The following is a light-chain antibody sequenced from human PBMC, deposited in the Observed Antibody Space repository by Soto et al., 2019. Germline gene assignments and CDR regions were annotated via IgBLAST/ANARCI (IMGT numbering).Light chain of an antibody. Sequence: QSALTQPPSASGSPGQSVTISCTGTSSDIGGYNYVSWYQQHRGKAPKLMIYEVSKRPSGVPDRFSGSKSGNTASLTVSGLQAEDEADYYCSSSAGSNAWGVFGGGTKLTVL. CDR3: SSSAGSNAWGV. CDR2: EVS. J-gene: IGLJ3*02. CDR1: SSDIGGYNY. V-gene: IGLV2-8*01.